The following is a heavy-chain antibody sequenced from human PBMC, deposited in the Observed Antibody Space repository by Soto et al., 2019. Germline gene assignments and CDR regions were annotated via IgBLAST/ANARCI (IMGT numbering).Heavy chain of an antibody. D-gene: IGHD6-6*01. V-gene: IGHV3-30-3*01. CDR3: ARGLYSSSSLYYYYYGMDV. CDR1: GFTLSSYA. J-gene: IGHJ6*02. Sequence: QVQLVESGGGVVQPGRSLRLSCAASGFTLSSYAMHWVRQAPGKGLEWVAVISYDGSNKYYADSVKGRFTISRDNSKNTLYLQMNSLRAEDTAVYYCARGLYSSSSLYYYYYGMDVWGQGTTVTVSS. CDR2: ISYDGSNK.